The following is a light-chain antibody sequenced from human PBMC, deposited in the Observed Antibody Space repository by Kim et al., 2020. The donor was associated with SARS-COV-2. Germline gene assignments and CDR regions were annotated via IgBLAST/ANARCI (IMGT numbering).Light chain of an antibody. V-gene: IGKV3-11*01. Sequence: LCPGERAALSCRASQSVGDNFAWYQQKPGQAPRLLIYEAVNRAPGIPARFSGSGSGTDFTLTITSLEPEDIAVYFCQQRTMWLTFGQGTKVDIK. CDR2: EAV. CDR3: QQRTMWLT. J-gene: IGKJ1*01. CDR1: QSVGDN.